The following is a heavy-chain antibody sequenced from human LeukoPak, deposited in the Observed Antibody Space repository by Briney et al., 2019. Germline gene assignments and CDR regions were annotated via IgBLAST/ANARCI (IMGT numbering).Heavy chain of an antibody. CDR2: ISSSSSTI. CDR3: ARRRTAMEFDY. CDR1: GFTFSSYS. V-gene: IGHV3-48*01. D-gene: IGHD5-18*01. J-gene: IGHJ4*02. Sequence: PGGSLRLSCAASGFTFSSYSMNWVRQAPGKGLEWVSYISSSSSTIYYADSVKGRFTISRDNAKNSLYLQMNSLRAEDTAVYYCARRRTAMEFDYWGQGTLVTVSS.